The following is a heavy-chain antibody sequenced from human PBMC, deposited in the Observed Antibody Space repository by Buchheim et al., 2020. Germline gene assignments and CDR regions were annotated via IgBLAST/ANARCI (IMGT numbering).Heavy chain of an antibody. CDR3: ARDLGSTSWYYYYGMDV. V-gene: IGHV1-46*01. D-gene: IGHD2-2*01. CDR1: GYTFTSYY. CDR2: INPSGGST. Sequence: QVQLVQSGAEVKKPGASVKVSCKASGYTFTSYYMHWVRQAPGQGLEWVGIINPSGGSTSYAQKFQGRVTMTRATSTSTVYMELSSLRSEDTAVYHCARDLGSTSWYYYYGMDVWGQGTT. J-gene: IGHJ6*01.